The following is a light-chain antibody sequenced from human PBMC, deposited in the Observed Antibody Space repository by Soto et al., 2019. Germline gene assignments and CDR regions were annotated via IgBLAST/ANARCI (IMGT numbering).Light chain of an antibody. CDR1: SGSIASNY. CDR2: EDN. J-gene: IGLJ3*02. V-gene: IGLV6-57*03. Sequence: NFMLTQPQSVSDSPRKTVTISCTRRSGSIASNYVQWYQQRPGSAPSTVIYEDNRRASGVPDRFSGSIDKSSNSASLTISGLKTEYEADYCWQSYESSNQVFGGGTKLTVL. CDR3: QSYESSNQV.